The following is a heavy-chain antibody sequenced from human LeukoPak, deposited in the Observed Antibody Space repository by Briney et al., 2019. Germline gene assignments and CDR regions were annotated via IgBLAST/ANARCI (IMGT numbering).Heavy chain of an antibody. CDR1: GGSISSYY. CDR2: IYYSGST. Sequence: PSETLSLTCTVSGGSISSYYWSWIRQPPGKGLEWIGYIYYSGSTNYNPSLKSRVTISVDTSKNRFSLKLSSVTAADTAVYYCARAASYGPYYYYYYMDVWGKGTTVTVSS. J-gene: IGHJ6*03. CDR3: ARAASYGPYYYYYYMDV. D-gene: IGHD5-18*01. V-gene: IGHV4-59*01.